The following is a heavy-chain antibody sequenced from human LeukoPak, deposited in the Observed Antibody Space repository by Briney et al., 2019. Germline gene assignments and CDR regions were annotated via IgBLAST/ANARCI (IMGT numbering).Heavy chain of an antibody. CDR2: IYYSGST. Sequence: SETLSLTCTVSGGSISSYYWSWIRQPPGKGLEWIGYIYYSGSTNYNPSLKSRVTISVDTSKNQFSLKLSSVTAADTAVYYCARLRTGITGTTAXFDPWGQGTLVTVSS. CDR3: ARLRTGITGTTAXFDP. J-gene: IGHJ5*02. D-gene: IGHD1-20*01. V-gene: IGHV4-59*08. CDR1: GGSISSYY.